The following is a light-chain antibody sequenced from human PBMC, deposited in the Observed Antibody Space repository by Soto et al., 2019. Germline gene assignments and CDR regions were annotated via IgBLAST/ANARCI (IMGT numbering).Light chain of an antibody. CDR3: QQSYTTPIT. J-gene: IGKJ5*01. CDR2: AAS. Sequence: IQRTQSPSSLSASVGDRVIITCRASQTISSHLNWYQQKPGKAPNLLVYAASSLQSGVPSRFTGSGSGTDFTLTISSLQPEDFATYFCQQSYTTPITFGQGTRLEIK. CDR1: QTISSH. V-gene: IGKV1-39*01.